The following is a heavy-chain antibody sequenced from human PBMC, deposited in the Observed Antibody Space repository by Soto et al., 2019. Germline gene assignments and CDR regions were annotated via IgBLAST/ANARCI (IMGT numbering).Heavy chain of an antibody. Sequence: EVQLLESGGGLVQPGGSLRLSCAASGFTFTNYAMTWVRQAPGKGLEWVSISSGSGSGGSTNYADSVKGRFTISRDNSKNTLYLQMNSLRVEDTAVYYCAKARDDSRNYVFDYWGQGTMVNVSS. J-gene: IGHJ4*02. CDR2: SSGSGSGGST. V-gene: IGHV3-23*01. CDR3: AKARDDSRNYVFDY. D-gene: IGHD4-4*01. CDR1: GFTFTNYA.